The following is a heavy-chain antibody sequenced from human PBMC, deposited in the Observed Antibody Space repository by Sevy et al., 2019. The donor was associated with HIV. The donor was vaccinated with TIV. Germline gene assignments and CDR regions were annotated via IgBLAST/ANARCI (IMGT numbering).Heavy chain of an antibody. J-gene: IGHJ4*02. V-gene: IGHV3-23*01. D-gene: IGHD3-16*02. CDR2: ISGSGGST. Sequence: GGSLRLSCAASGFTFSSYAMSWVRQAPGKGLEWVSAISGSGGSTYYADSVKGRFTISRDNSKNTLDLQMNSLRAEDTAVYYCAKGSLSVGLRLGELSLFDYWGQGTLVTVSS. CDR3: AKGSLSVGLRLGELSLFDY. CDR1: GFTFSSYA.